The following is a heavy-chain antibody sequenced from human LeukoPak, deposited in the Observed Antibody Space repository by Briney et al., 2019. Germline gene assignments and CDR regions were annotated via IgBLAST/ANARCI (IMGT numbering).Heavy chain of an antibody. CDR2: INPNSGGT. J-gene: IGHJ4*02. CDR3: AREPYSSFDY. CDR1: GYTFTGHY. V-gene: IGHV1-2*02. Sequence: AASVKVSCKASGYTFTGHYMHWVRQAPGQGLEWMGWINPNSGGTNYAQKFQGRVTMTRDTSISTAYMELSRLRSDDTAVYYCAREPYSSFDYWGQGTLVTVSS. D-gene: IGHD2-15*01.